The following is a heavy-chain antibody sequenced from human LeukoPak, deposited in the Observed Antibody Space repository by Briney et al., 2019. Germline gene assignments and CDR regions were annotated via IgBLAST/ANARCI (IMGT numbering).Heavy chain of an antibody. CDR3: ARDAEPLRFLEWIPTNY. CDR2: INPNSGGT. V-gene: IGHV1-2*02. Sequence: GASVKVSCKASGYTFTGYYMHWVRQAPGQGLEWMGWINPNSGGTNYAQKFQGRVTMTRDTSISTAYMELSRLRSDDTAVYYCARDAEPLRFLEWIPTNYWGQGTLVTVSS. D-gene: IGHD3-3*01. J-gene: IGHJ4*02. CDR1: GYTFTGYY.